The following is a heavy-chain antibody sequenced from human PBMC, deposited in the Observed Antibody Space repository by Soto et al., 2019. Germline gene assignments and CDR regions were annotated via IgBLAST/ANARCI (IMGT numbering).Heavy chain of an antibody. Sequence: GASVKVSCKASGYTFTSYDINWVRQATGQGLEWMGWMNPNSGNTGYAQKFQGRVTITRDTSASTAYMELSSLRSEDTAVYYCARGPGETAPSNTAMALDYWGQGTLVTVSS. CDR2: MNPNSGNT. CDR1: GYTFTSYD. D-gene: IGHD5-18*01. V-gene: IGHV1-8*01. J-gene: IGHJ4*02. CDR3: ARGPGETAPSNTAMALDY.